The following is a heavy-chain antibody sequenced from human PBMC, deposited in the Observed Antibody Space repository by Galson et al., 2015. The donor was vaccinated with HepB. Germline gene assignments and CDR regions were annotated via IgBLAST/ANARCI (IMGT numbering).Heavy chain of an antibody. V-gene: IGHV1-69*13. D-gene: IGHD2-21*02. CDR2: IIPIFGTA. CDR1: GGTFSSYA. J-gene: IGHJ4*02. CDR3: ARSTCGGDCYYDYFDY. Sequence: SVKVSCKASGGTFSSYAISWVRQAPGQGLEWMGGIIPIFGTANYAQKFQGRVTITADESTSTAYMELSSLRSEDTAVYYCARSTCGGDCYYDYFDYWGQGTLVTVSS.